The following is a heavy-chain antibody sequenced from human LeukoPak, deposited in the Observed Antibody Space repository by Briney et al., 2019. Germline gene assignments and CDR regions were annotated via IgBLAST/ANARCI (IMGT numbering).Heavy chain of an antibody. CDR2: INHSGST. V-gene: IGHV4-34*01. Sequence: PSETLSLTCAVYGGSFSGYYWSWIRQPPGKGLEWIGEINHSGSTNYNPSLKSRVTISVDTSKNQFSLKLSSVTAADTAVYYCARHWENGYYDSSGYPNYGMDVWGQGTTVTVSS. CDR1: GGSFSGYY. J-gene: IGHJ6*02. D-gene: IGHD3-22*01. CDR3: ARHWENGYYDSSGYPNYGMDV.